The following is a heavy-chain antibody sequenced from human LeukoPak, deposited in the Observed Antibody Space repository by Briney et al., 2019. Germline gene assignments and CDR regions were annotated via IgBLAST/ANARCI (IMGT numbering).Heavy chain of an antibody. CDR3: AVGRGAERLGY. CDR2: INHSGST. J-gene: IGHJ4*02. Sequence: PSETLSLTCAVYGGSFSGYYWSWIRQPPGKGLEWIGEINHSGSTNYNPSLKSRVTISVDTSKNQFSLKLSSVTAADTAVYYCAVGRGAERLGYWGQGTLVTVSS. V-gene: IGHV4-34*01. CDR1: GGSFSGYY. D-gene: IGHD3-10*01.